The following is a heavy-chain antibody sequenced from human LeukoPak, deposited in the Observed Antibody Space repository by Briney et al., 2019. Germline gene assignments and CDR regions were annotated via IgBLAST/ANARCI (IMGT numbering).Heavy chain of an antibody. CDR3: ARELPVERDDY. CDR2: ISANDGKT. CDR1: GFVFTSYG. D-gene: IGHD1-1*01. J-gene: IGHJ4*02. Sequence: GASVKVSCKASGFVFTSYGSTWVRQAPGQGLEWMGWISANDGKTHYSEKHQGRVTMSTDTVTSTAYMELRSLRSDDTAVYYCARELPVERDDYWGQGTLVTVSS. V-gene: IGHV1-18*01.